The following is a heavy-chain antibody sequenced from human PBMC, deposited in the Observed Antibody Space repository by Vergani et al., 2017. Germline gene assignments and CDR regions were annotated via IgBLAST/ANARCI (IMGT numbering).Heavy chain of an antibody. J-gene: IGHJ4*02. D-gene: IGHD3-3*01. CDR1: GFTFSSYW. CDR2: IKQDGSEK. V-gene: IGHV3-7*01. CDR3: ARSVFGVVIPFDY. Sequence: EVQLVESGGGLVQPGWSLRLSCAASGFTFSSYWMSWVRQAPGKGLEWVANIKQDGSEKYYVDSVKGRFTISRDNAKNSLYLQMNSLRAEDTAVYYCARSVFGVVIPFDYWGQGTLVTVSS.